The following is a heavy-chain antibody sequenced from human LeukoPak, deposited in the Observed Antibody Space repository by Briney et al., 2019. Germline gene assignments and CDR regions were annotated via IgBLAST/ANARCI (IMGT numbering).Heavy chain of an antibody. V-gene: IGHV4-30-2*01. CDR2: IYHTGST. CDR3: ASGLPPRY. Sequence: SETLSLTCAVSGGSISSVGYSWHLFRQPPGKGLEWIGYIYHTGSTYYNPSLKSRATTSVDRSKNQFSLKLTSVTAADTAVYYCASGLPPRYWGQGTLVTVSS. D-gene: IGHD3/OR15-3a*01. CDR1: GGSISSVGYS. J-gene: IGHJ4*02.